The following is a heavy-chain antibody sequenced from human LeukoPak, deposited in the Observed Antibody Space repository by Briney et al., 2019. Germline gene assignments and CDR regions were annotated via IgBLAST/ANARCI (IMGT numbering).Heavy chain of an antibody. CDR1: GFTFTTYW. D-gene: IGHD3-16*02. Sequence: GGSLRLSCAASGFTFTTYWMNWVRQAPGKGLEWVSSISSSSSYIYYADSVKGRFTISRDNAKNSLYLQMNSLRAEDTAVYYCARGRYDYVWGSYRPKPGYWGQGTLVTVSS. CDR3: ARGRYDYVWGSYRPKPGY. J-gene: IGHJ4*02. CDR2: ISSSSSYI. V-gene: IGHV3-21*01.